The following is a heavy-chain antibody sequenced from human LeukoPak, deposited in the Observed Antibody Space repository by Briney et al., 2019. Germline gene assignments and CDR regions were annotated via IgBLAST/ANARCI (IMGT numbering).Heavy chain of an antibody. CDR2: IYSGGST. J-gene: IGHJ4*02. V-gene: IGHV3-53*01. Sequence: GGSLRLSCAASGFTISSNYMSWVRQAPGKGLEWVSVIYSGGSTYYADSVKGRFTISRDNSKNTLYLQMNSLRAEDTAVYYCAREGGDRSPVLFDYWGQGTLVTVSS. CDR1: GFTISSNY. D-gene: IGHD3-16*01. CDR3: AREGGDRSPVLFDY.